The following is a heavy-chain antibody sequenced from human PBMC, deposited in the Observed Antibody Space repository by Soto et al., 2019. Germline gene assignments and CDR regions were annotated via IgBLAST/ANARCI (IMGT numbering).Heavy chain of an antibody. J-gene: IGHJ6*02. Sequence: EVQLVESGGGLVQPGGSLRLSCAASGFTFSSYSMNWVRQAPGKGLEWVSYISSSSTIYYADSVKGRFTISRDTVKNSRFRQMKSLRDEDTAVYYWARDVGGWYSHYYYYGMDVWGQGTTVTVFS. CDR1: GFTFSSYS. D-gene: IGHD6-19*01. V-gene: IGHV3-48*02. CDR3: ARDVGGWYSHYYYYGMDV. CDR2: ISSSSTI.